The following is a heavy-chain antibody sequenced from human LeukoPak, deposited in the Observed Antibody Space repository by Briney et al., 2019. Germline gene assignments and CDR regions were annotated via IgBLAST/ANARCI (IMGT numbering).Heavy chain of an antibody. J-gene: IGHJ4*02. V-gene: IGHV3-30*02. CDR3: ARERIATASAGDY. Sequence: GGSLRLSCAASGFTFSNYGMHWVRQAPGKGLEWVAFIRYDGSNKYYADSVKGRFTISRDNSKNTLYLQMNSLRAEDTAVYYCARERIATASAGDYWGQGTLVTVSS. CDR1: GFTFSNYG. CDR2: IRYDGSNK. D-gene: IGHD6-13*01.